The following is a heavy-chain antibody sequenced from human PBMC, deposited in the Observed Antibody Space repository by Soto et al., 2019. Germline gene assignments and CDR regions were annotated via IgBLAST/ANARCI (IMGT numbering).Heavy chain of an antibody. V-gene: IGHV1-46*01. CDR2: INPSGGST. CDR1: GYTFPTYY. J-gene: IGHJ3*02. Sequence: QVQLVQSGAGVKEPGASVKVSCKASGYTFPTYYIPWVRQAPGQGLEWMGFINPSGGSTSYSRKFQGRVTMTRDTSTSTVYVELSSLRSEDTAVYYCARNRASGLDIWGRGTMVTVAS. D-gene: IGHD6-25*01. CDR3: ARNRASGLDI.